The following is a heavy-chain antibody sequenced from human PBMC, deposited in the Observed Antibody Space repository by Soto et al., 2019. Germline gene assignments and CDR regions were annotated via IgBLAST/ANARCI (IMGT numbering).Heavy chain of an antibody. CDR3: ARQIYDSDTGPNFQYYFDS. D-gene: IGHD3-22*01. CDR2: IDPSDSQT. V-gene: IGHV5-10-1*01. CDR1: GYSFAGDW. Sequence: GESVKISCKGSGYSFAGDWITWVRQKPGKGLEWMGRIDPSDSQTYYSPSFRGHVTISVTKSITTVFLQWSSLRASDTAMYYCARQIYDSDTGPNFQYYFDSWGQGTPVTVSS. J-gene: IGHJ4*02.